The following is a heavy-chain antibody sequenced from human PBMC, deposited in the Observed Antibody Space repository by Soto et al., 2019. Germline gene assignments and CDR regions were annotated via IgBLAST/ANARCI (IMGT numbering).Heavy chain of an antibody. CDR1: GASLNSDY. Sequence: QVQLQESGPGLVKPSETLSLTCTVSGASLNSDYWSWIRQSPGKGLEWIVYIYHMGGTDYNPSLKSRVTISIDKSKNQFSLNLRSVTAADTAVYFCARFTYKSGFNWFDPWGQGTQVTVSS. J-gene: IGHJ5*02. CDR2: IYHMGGT. V-gene: IGHV4-59*03. CDR3: ARFTYKSGFNWFDP. D-gene: IGHD5-12*01.